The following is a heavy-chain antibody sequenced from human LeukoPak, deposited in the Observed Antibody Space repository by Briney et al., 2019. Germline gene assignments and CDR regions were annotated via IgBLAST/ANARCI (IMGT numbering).Heavy chain of an antibody. Sequence: GGSLRLSCAASGFTFSSYEMNWVRQAPGKGLEWVSYISSSGTTIHYADSVKGRFIISRDNPRNTLYLQMNILRTEDTAVYYCAKEGTPHVSTWYDLWGQGTQVIVSS. CDR3: AKEGTPHVSTWYDL. V-gene: IGHV3-48*03. CDR2: ISSSGTTI. J-gene: IGHJ5*02. CDR1: GFTFSSYE. D-gene: IGHD3-10*01.